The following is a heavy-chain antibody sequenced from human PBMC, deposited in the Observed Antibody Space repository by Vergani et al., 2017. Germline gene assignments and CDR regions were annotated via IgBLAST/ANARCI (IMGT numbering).Heavy chain of an antibody. CDR1: GFTFSSYA. CDR2: ISYDGSNK. V-gene: IGHV3-30*07. Sequence: QVQLVESGGGVVQPGRSLRLSCAASGFTFSSYAMHWVRQAPGKGLEWVAVISYDGSNKYYADSVKGRFTISRDNSKNTLYLQMNSLRAEDTAVYYCAKDSDTAMVTFGLYFDYWGQGTLVTVSS. D-gene: IGHD5-18*01. J-gene: IGHJ4*02. CDR3: AKDSDTAMVTFGLYFDY.